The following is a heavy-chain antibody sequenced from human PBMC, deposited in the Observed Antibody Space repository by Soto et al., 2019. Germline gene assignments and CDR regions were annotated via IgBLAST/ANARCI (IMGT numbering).Heavy chain of an antibody. V-gene: IGHV4-59*01. D-gene: IGHD3-10*01. Sequence: NPSETLSLTCSVSGASITTYYWSWIRQPPGKGLEWIGSISYSGSTKYNPSLESRVMISLDTSKNQFSLRLTSVTAADTALYYRARDWDSSGLFDPWGQGALVTVSS. CDR2: ISYSGST. CDR1: GASITTYY. CDR3: ARDWDSSGLFDP. J-gene: IGHJ5*02.